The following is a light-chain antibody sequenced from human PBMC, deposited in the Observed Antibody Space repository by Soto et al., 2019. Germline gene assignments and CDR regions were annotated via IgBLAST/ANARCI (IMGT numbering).Light chain of an antibody. CDR2: AAS. CDR3: QQSSNVFFT. CDR1: QSISTY. J-gene: IGKJ3*01. V-gene: IGKV1-39*01. Sequence: DIQMTQSPSSLSASVGDRVTITCRASQSISTYLNWYQQKPGKAPKLLIYAASRLQGGVPSRFSGSGSGTDFTLTISNLQPEDFATYYCQQSSNVFFTFGPGTKVDIQ.